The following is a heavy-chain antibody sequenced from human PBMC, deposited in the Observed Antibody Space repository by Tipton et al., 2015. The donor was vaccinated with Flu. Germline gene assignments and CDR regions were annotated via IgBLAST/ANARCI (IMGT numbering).Heavy chain of an antibody. J-gene: IGHJ6*02. V-gene: IGHV3-30*02. CDR3: AKAYTDGRYGMDV. CDR1: GFTFSSYA. CDR2: IRYDGSNK. Sequence: SLRLSCAASGFTFSSYAMHWVRQAPGKGLEWVAYIRYDGSNKYYADSVMAQFTISRDNSKNTMFLQMNSLRPEDTVVYYCAKAYTDGRYGMDVWGQGTTVTVSS. D-gene: IGHD3-16*01.